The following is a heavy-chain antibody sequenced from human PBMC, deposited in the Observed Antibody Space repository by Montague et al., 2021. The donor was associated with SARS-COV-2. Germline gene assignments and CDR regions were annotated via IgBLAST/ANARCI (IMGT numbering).Heavy chain of an antibody. CDR1: GFTFSSYS. CDR3: AKDLVLRAARPDALDV. V-gene: IGHV3-48*04. CDR2: ISSSTNII. Sequence: SLRLSCAASGFTFSSYSVNWDRHAPGKGLEWISYISSSTNIIYYADSVKGRFTISRDNARNSLYLQMNSLRVDDTAVYYCAKDLVLRAARPDALDVWGQGTVVTVSS. J-gene: IGHJ3*01. D-gene: IGHD6-6*01.